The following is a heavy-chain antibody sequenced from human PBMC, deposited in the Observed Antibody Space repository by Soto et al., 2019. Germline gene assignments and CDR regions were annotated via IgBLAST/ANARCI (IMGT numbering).Heavy chain of an antibody. CDR1: GFTFRNYA. D-gene: IGHD4-17*01. CDR2: VSYDGSMK. Sequence: QVQLVESGGGVVQPGRSLGLSCAASGFTFRNYAIHWVRQAPGKGLEWVAAVSYDGSMKYYVDSVKGRFTISRDPSKNTLYLQMNSLRAEHTAVYFCARDRDTVTTYFYAMDVWGQGTTVIVSS. V-gene: IGHV3-30-3*01. J-gene: IGHJ6*02. CDR3: ARDRDTVTTYFYAMDV.